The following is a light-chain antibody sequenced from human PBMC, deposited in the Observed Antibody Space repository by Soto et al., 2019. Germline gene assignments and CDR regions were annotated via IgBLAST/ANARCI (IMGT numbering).Light chain of an antibody. CDR1: QSVSSSY. CDR3: QQRSNWPPT. Sequence: EIVLTQSPGTLSLSPGERATLSCRASQSVSSSYLAWYQQKPGQPPRLLIYDASNRATGIPARFSGSGSGTDFTLTISSLEPEDFAVYYCQQRSNWPPTFGQGRRLEI. CDR2: DAS. V-gene: IGKV3D-20*02. J-gene: IGKJ5*01.